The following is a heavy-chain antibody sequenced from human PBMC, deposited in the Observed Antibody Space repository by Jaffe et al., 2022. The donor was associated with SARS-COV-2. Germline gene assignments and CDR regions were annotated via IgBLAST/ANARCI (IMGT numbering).Heavy chain of an antibody. CDR2: ISGSGGST. Sequence: EVQLLESGGGLVQPGGSLRLSCAASGFTFSSYAMSWVRQAPGKGLEWVSAISGSGGSTYYADSVKGRFTISRDNSKNTLYLQMNSLRAEDTAVYYCAKDLPGIAVAGTGSYYYGMDVWGQGTTVTVSS. D-gene: IGHD6-19*01. CDR3: AKDLPGIAVAGTGSYYYGMDV. V-gene: IGHV3-23*01. J-gene: IGHJ6*02. CDR1: GFTFSSYA.